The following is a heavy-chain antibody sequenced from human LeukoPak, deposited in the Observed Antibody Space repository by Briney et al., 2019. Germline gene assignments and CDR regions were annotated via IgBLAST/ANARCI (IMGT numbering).Heavy chain of an antibody. CDR1: GFTFSNAW. D-gene: IGHD3-22*01. V-gene: IGHV3-15*01. CDR3: TTDSSGYYYYYYGMDV. CDR2: IKSKTDGGTT. Sequence: GGSLRLSCAASGFTFSNAWMSWVRQAPGKRLEWGGRIKSKTDGGTTDYAAPVKGRFTISRDDSKNTLYLQMNSLKTEDTAVYYCTTDSSGYYYYYYGMDVWGQGTTVTVSS. J-gene: IGHJ6*02.